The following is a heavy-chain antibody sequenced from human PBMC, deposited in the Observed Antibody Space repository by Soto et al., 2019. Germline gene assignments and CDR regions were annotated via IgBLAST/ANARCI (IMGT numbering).Heavy chain of an antibody. D-gene: IGHD6-6*01. V-gene: IGHV3-53*01. CDR3: AREPGSSGGDY. J-gene: IGHJ4*02. CDR1: GFSVSSNY. Sequence: EVQLVESGGGLIQPGGSLRLSCAASGFSVSSNYMSWVRQAPGKGLEWVSVIYSGGTTYYADSVKGRFTISRDNSKNTLYLQMGSLRAEDTAVYYCAREPGSSGGDYWGQGTLVTVSS. CDR2: IYSGGTT.